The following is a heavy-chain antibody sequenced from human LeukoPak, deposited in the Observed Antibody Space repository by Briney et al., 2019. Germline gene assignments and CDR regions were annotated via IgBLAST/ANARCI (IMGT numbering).Heavy chain of an antibody. CDR3: ARDNYGSGSLLLDNWFDP. CDR1: GGSISSYY. V-gene: IGHV4-59*01. Sequence: PSETLTLTCTVSGGSISSYYWSWIRQPLGKGLEWIGYIYYSGSTNYNPSLKSRVTISVDTSKNQFSLKLSSVTAADTAVYYCARDNYGSGSLLLDNWFDPWGQGTLVTVSS. D-gene: IGHD3-10*01. CDR2: IYYSGST. J-gene: IGHJ5*02.